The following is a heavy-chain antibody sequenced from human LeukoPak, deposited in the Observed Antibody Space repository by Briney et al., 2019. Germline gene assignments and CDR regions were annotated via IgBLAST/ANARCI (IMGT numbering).Heavy chain of an antibody. CDR2: ILSTGRDT. Sequence: GWSLRLSCAASGFTFSCFTMSGVRQAPGERLEWVSGILSTGRDTYYADSVKGRLTISRHNPKHTLSLKMNSVRVEDTAVYYCEKDFKPDGKWDIDYWGPGILVTVSS. CDR1: GFTFSCFT. J-gene: IGHJ4*02. CDR3: EKDFKPDGKWDIDY. D-gene: IGHD1-26*01. V-gene: IGHV3-23*01.